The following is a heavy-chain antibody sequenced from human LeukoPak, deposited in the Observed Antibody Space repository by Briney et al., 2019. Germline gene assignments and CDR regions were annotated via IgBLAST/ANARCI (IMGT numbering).Heavy chain of an antibody. CDR2: MNPNSGNT. V-gene: IGHV1-8*03. CDR1: GYTSTSYD. Sequence: GASVKVSCKASGYTSTSYDINWVRQAIGQGLEWMGWMNPNSGNTGYAQKFQGRVTITRNTSISTAYMELSSLRSEDTAVYYCARGPKSRDGYNYAIYWGQGTLVTVSS. CDR3: ARGPKSRDGYNYAIY. D-gene: IGHD5-24*01. J-gene: IGHJ4*02.